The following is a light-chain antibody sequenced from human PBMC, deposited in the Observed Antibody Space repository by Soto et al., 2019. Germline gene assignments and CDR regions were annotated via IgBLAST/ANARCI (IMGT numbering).Light chain of an antibody. V-gene: IGKV3-20*01. CDR1: QSVSSSY. Sequence: EIVLTQSPGTLSLSPGERATLSCRASQSVSSSYLTWYQQKPGQAPRVLVYGSSRRATGIPDRFSGSGSGTDFTLTISRLEPEDLVVYYCQQYGRSPGYTFGQGTKLEIK. CDR2: GSS. J-gene: IGKJ2*01. CDR3: QQYGRSPGYT.